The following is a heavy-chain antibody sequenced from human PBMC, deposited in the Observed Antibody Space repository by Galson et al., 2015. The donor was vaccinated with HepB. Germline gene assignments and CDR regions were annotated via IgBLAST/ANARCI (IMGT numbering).Heavy chain of an antibody. CDR3: ATQGPQYSSSSLGDAFDI. J-gene: IGHJ3*02. V-gene: IGHV5-51*03. CDR2: IYPGDSDT. Sequence: QSGAEVKKPGESLKISCKGSGYSFTSYWIGWVRQMPGKGLEWMGIIYPGDSDTRYSPSFQGQVTISADKSISTAYLQWSSLKASDTAMYYCATQGPQYSSSSLGDAFDIWGQGTMVTVSS. D-gene: IGHD6-6*01. CDR1: GYSFTSYW.